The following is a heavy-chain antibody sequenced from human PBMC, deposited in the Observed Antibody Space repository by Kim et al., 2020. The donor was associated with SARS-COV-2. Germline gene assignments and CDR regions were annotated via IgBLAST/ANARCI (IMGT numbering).Heavy chain of an antibody. CDR3: ARLSAGYSSSSFGYYYGMDV. CDR2: INHSGST. Sequence: SETLSLTCAVYGGSFSGYYWSWIRQPPGKGLEWIGEINHSGSTNYNPSLKSRVTISVDTSKNQFSLKLSSVTAADTAVYYCARLSAGYSSSSFGYYYGMDVWGQGTTVTVSS. CDR1: GGSFSGYY. D-gene: IGHD6-6*01. J-gene: IGHJ6*02. V-gene: IGHV4-34*01.